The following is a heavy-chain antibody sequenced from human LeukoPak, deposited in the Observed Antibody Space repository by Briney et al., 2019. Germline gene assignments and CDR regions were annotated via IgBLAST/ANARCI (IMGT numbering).Heavy chain of an antibody. Sequence: PGGSXRHSCAASGYTFSNAWMXXVRQAPGXXXXXXXXXXXKTXXXXXXXXXXXXXXXXXSRDDSKNTVYLQMNSLKTEITAVYYCTTALTMAYLYWYFDLWGRGTLVTVSS. CDR2: XXXKTXXXXX. J-gene: IGHJ2*01. CDR3: TTALTMAYLYWYFDL. D-gene: IGHD3-10*01. V-gene: IGHV3-15*01. CDR1: GYTFSNAW.